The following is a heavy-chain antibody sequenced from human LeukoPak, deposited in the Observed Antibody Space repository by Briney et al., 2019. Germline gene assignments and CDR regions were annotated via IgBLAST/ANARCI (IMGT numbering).Heavy chain of an antibody. J-gene: IGHJ6*03. CDR3: ARAGGHDYSNYVVFHKPQYYHYMDV. D-gene: IGHD4-11*01. CDR2: INPNSGGT. V-gene: IGHV1-2*06. CDR1: GYTFTGYY. Sequence: EASVKVSCKASGYTFTGYYMHWVRQAPGQGLEWMGRINPNSGGTNYAQKFQGRVTMTRDTSISTAYMELSRLRSDDAAVYYCARAGGHDYSNYVVFHKPQYYHYMDVWGKGTTVTVSS.